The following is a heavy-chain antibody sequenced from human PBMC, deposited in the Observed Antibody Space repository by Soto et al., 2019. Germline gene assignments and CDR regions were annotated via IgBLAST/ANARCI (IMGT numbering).Heavy chain of an antibody. CDR2: ISAGGVST. J-gene: IGHJ6*02. CDR3: ARAGTRPYYYYGMDV. CDR1: VFTFGFNA. Sequence: GGSLRLSCAATVFTFGFNALSWVRQAPGKGLEWVSSISAGGVSTNYADSVRGRFTISRDNSKNTLYLQMNSLRAEDTAVYYCARAGTRPYYYYGMDVWGQGTTVTVSS. D-gene: IGHD1-1*01. V-gene: IGHV3-23*01.